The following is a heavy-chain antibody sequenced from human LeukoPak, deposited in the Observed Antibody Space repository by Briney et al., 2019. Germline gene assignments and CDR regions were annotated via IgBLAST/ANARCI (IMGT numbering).Heavy chain of an antibody. CDR1: GGSINNHN. J-gene: IGHJ6*02. V-gene: IGHV4-59*11. CDR3: ARDSARPGSIFAGMDV. D-gene: IGHD3-3*01. CDR2: IFYSGRT. Sequence: SETLSLTCTVSGGSINNHNWSWIRQPPGKGLEWIGYIFYSGRTDYNPSLKSRVTMSVDTSKNQFSLKLSSVTAADTAVYYCARDSARPGSIFAGMDVWGQGTTVTVSS.